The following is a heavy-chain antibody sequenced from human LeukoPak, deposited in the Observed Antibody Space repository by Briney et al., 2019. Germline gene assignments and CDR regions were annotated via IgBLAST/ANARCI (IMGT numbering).Heavy chain of an antibody. D-gene: IGHD7-27*01. CDR1: GFTFSSYA. Sequence: GGSLRLSCVASGFTFSSYAMSWVRQAPGKGLEWVSGISGSGVSTYYADSVKGRFTISRDNSKNTLYLQMNSLRAEDTAVYYYAKDPGYLGTPDYWGQGTLVTVSS. J-gene: IGHJ4*02. CDR2: ISGSGVST. V-gene: IGHV3-23*01. CDR3: AKDPGYLGTPDY.